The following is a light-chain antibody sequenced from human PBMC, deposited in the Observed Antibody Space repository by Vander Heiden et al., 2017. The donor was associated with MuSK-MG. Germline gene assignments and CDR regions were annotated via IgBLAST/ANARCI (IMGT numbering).Light chain of an antibody. CDR2: WAS. Sequence: DIVMTQSPDSLAVSLGERATINCKSSQSVLYSSNNKNYLAWYQQKPGQPPKLLIYWASTRESGVPDRFSGSGSGTDFTLTISSLQAEDVAVYYCHQYYLPPYTFGQGTKLEIK. J-gene: IGKJ2*01. V-gene: IGKV4-1*01. CDR3: HQYYLPPYT. CDR1: QSVLYSSNNKNY.